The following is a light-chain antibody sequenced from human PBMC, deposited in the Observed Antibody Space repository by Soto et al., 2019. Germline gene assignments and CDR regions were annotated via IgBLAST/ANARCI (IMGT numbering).Light chain of an antibody. Sequence: QSVLTQPPSVSGSPGQSVAISCTGTSSDVGSYNRVSWYQQPPGAAPKLMMYEVSNRPSGVPDRFSGSKSGNTASLTISGLQAEDEADYYCNSYTGSSTYVFGTWTKLTVL. CDR1: SSDVGSYNR. CDR2: EVS. CDR3: NSYTGSSTYV. V-gene: IGLV2-18*02. J-gene: IGLJ1*01.